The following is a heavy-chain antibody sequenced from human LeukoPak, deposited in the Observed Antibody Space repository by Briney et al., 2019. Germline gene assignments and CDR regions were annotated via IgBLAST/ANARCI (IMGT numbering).Heavy chain of an antibody. J-gene: IGHJ4*02. D-gene: IGHD6-19*01. CDR2: ICGSGGCT. V-gene: IGHV3-23*01. Sequence: GSLRLSCAASGFTFNIYAIYWVRQAPGKGLEWVSGICGSGGCTYYADSVKGRFTISRDNSKNTVYLQMNSLTADDTAVYYCAKTTVGYSSGRYPGWPADCWGQGTLVTVSP. CDR3: AKTTVGYSSGRYPGWPADC. CDR1: GFTFNIYA.